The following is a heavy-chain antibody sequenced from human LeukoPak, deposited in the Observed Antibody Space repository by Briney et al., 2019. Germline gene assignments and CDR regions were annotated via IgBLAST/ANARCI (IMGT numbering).Heavy chain of an antibody. CDR1: GGTFSSYT. D-gene: IGHD1-26*01. V-gene: IGHV1-69*02. CDR3: PRSTAAWGGSYYFDY. J-gene: IGHJ4*02. Sequence: SVKVSCKASGGTFSSYTISWVRQAPGQGLEWMGRIIPILGIANYAQKFQGRVTITADKSTSTAYMELSSLRSEDTAVYYCPRSTAAWGGSYYFDYWGQGTLITVSS. CDR2: IIPILGIA.